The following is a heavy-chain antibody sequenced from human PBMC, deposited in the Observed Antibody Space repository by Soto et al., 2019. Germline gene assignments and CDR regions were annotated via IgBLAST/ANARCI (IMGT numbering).Heavy chain of an antibody. Sequence: PSETLSLTCAVYGGSFSGYYWSWIRQPPGKGLEWIGEINHSGSTNFNPSLKSRVTISVDTSKNQFSLKLSSVTAAGRAVYFFARGQGSSTVSSLMYGYWVQGTLVTVS. J-gene: IGHJ4*02. D-gene: IGHD4-4*01. V-gene: IGHV4-34*01. CDR1: GGSFSGYY. CDR3: ARGQGSSTVSSLMYGY. CDR2: INHSGST.